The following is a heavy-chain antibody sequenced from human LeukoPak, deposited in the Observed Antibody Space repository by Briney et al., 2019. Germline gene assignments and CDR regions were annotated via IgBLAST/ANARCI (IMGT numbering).Heavy chain of an antibody. V-gene: IGHV3-48*03. D-gene: IGHD4-17*01. Sequence: GGSPRLSCAASGFTFSSYEMNWVRQAPGKGLEWVSYISSSGSTIYYADSVKGRFTISRDNAKNSLYLQMNSLRAEDTAVYYCARDGGDYVFDYWGQGTLVTVSS. CDR2: ISSSGSTI. CDR1: GFTFSSYE. J-gene: IGHJ4*02. CDR3: ARDGGDYVFDY.